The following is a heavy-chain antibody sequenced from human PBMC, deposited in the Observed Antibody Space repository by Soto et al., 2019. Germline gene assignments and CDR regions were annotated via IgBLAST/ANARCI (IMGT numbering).Heavy chain of an antibody. D-gene: IGHD4-17*01. CDR2: FDPEDGET. J-gene: IGHJ6*02. Sequence: ASVKVSCKVSGYTLTELSMHWVRQAPGKGLEWMGGFDPEDGETIYAQKFQGRVTMTEDTSTDTAYMELSSLRSEDTAVYYCATKKLGDLNDYGDYGYYYYGMDVWGQGTTVTVSS. V-gene: IGHV1-24*01. CDR1: GYTLTELS. CDR3: ATKKLGDLNDYGDYGYYYYGMDV.